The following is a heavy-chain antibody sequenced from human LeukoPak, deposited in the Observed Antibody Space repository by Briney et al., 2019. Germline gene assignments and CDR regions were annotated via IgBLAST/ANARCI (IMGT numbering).Heavy chain of an antibody. Sequence: SETLSLTCTVSGGSISSYYWSWIRQPPGKGLEWIGYIYYSGSTNYNPSLKSRVTISLDTSKNQFSLKLNSVTAADTAVYYCATSRPPTTPFDHWGQGSLVTVS. D-gene: IGHD1-14*01. CDR3: ATSRPPTTPFDH. CDR1: GGSISSYY. V-gene: IGHV4-59*12. CDR2: IYYSGST. J-gene: IGHJ4*02.